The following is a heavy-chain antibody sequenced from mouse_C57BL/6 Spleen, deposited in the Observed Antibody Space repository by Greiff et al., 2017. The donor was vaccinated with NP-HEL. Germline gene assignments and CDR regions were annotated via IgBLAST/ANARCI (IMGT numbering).Heavy chain of an antibody. V-gene: IGHV1-19*01. CDR3: ARGDGYYGEYWYFDV. D-gene: IGHD2-3*01. J-gene: IGHJ1*03. CDR1: GYTFTDYY. CDR2: INPYNGGT. Sequence: VQLQQSGPVLVKPGASVKMSCKASGYTFTDYYMNWVKQSHGKSLEWIGVINPYNGGTSYNQKFKGKATLTVDKSSSTAYMELNSLTSEDSAVYYCARGDGYYGEYWYFDVWGTGTTVTVSS.